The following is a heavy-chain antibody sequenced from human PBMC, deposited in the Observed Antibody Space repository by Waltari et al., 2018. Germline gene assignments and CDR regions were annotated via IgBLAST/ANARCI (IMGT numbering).Heavy chain of an antibody. J-gene: IGHJ4*02. Sequence: QEQLQESGPGLVKPSQTLSLTCTVSGGSISSGSYYWSWIRQPAGKGLEWIGRIYTSGSTNYNPSLKSRVTISVDTSKNQFSLKLSSVTAADTAVYYCARDKEGGSSWFDYWGQGTLVTVSS. CDR2: IYTSGST. CDR3: ARDKEGGSSWFDY. V-gene: IGHV4-61*02. CDR1: GGSISSGSYY. D-gene: IGHD6-13*01.